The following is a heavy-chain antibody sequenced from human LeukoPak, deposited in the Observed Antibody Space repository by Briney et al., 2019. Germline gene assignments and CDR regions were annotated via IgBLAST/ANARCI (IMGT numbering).Heavy chain of an antibody. Sequence: GGSLRLSCAASGLTFSDYYMSWIRQAPGKGLEWVSYISSSGSTIYYADSVKGRFTISRDNAKNSLYLQMNSLRAEDTAVYYCARDQGPIYDILTGYFDYWGQGTLVTVSS. V-gene: IGHV3-11*01. CDR2: ISSSGSTI. J-gene: IGHJ4*02. CDR1: GLTFSDYY. CDR3: ARDQGPIYDILTGYFDY. D-gene: IGHD3-9*01.